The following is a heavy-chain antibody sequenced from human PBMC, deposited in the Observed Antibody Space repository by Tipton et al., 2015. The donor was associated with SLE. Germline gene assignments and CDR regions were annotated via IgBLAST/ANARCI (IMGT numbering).Heavy chain of an antibody. Sequence: TLSLTCTVSGDSISSDGYFWSWIRQPPGKGPEWIGYISHSGSPYYDPSLKSRVSISMERSKNQFSLNLISVTAADTAMYYCARERRDGMYFWGQGATVIVSS. J-gene: IGHJ6*02. CDR2: ISHSGSP. V-gene: IGHV4-30-2*01. CDR3: ARERRDGMYF. CDR1: GDSISSDGYF.